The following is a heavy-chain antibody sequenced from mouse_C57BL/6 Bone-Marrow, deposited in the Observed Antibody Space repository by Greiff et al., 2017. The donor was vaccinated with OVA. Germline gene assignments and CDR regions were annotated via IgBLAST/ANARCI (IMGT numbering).Heavy chain of an antibody. CDR2: IDPADSYT. Sequence: VQLQQSGAELVKPGASVKLSCKASGYTFTSYWMQWVKQRPGQGLEWIGEIDPADSYTNYNQKFKGKATLTVDTSSSTAYMQLSSLTSEDSAVYYYARIPLITTVVVDDWGQGTTLTVSA. V-gene: IGHV1-50*01. CDR1: GYTFTSYW. D-gene: IGHD1-1*01. CDR3: ARIPLITTVVVDD. J-gene: IGHJ2*01.